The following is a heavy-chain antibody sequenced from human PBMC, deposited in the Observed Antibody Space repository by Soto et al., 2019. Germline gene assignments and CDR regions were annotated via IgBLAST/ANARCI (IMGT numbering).Heavy chain of an antibody. CDR3: ARSGPARYGSTTRCRVFDY. CDR1: RYALTIYD. Sequence: ALVKASWKASRYALTIYDINWVRQATGQGLEWIGWINPNTGNTDFAQKFQGRVTMTRNTSITTAYREMSSLRSEDTAVYYCARSGPARYGSTTRCRVFDYWRQGTLVTVSS. CDR2: INPNTGNT. D-gene: IGHD3-10*01. J-gene: IGHJ4*02. V-gene: IGHV1-8*01.